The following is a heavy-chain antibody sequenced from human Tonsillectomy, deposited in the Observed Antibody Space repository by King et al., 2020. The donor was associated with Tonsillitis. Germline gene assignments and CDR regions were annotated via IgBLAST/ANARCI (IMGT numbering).Heavy chain of an antibody. D-gene: IGHD6-13*01. J-gene: IGHJ4*02. V-gene: IGHV4-59*01. CDR1: GGSINSYY. CDR3: ARRGSGWSHFDY. Sequence: QLQESGPGLVKPSETLSLTCTVSGGSINSYYWGWIRQPPGEGLEWIGYIYYSGSTNYNPSLTSRVSISVDTAKNQFSLNLTSVTAADTAVYYCARRGSGWSHFDYWGQGTLVTVSS. CDR2: IYYSGST.